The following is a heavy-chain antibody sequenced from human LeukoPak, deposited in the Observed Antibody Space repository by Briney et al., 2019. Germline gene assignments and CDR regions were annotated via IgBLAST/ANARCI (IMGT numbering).Heavy chain of an antibody. J-gene: IGHJ4*02. CDR1: GVTFNSSA. V-gene: IGHV3-23*01. D-gene: IGHD3-22*01. CDR3: AKDVGNYYDGSGYLRTMPFDS. CDR2: ISCSGGGT. Sequence: GGSLRLSCAASGVTFNSSARTWVRQAPGKGLEWVWSISCSGGGTYYADSVKGRFPLSTDNYKTTVYLKMHSLRAEHTAVYYCAKDVGNYYDGSGYLRTMPFDSWGQGTLVTVSS.